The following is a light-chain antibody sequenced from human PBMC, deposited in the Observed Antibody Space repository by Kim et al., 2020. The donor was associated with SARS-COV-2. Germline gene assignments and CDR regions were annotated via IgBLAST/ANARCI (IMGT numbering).Light chain of an antibody. CDR2: LNSDGSH. Sequence: QLVLTQSPSASASLGASVKLTCTLSSGHSSYTIAWHQQQPQKGPRFLMRLNSDGSHRLGDGVPDRFSGSSSGAERYLSISSLQSEDEADYYCQTWGTGFRLFGGGTQLTVL. J-gene: IGLJ3*02. CDR1: SGHSSYT. V-gene: IGLV4-69*01. CDR3: QTWGTGFRL.